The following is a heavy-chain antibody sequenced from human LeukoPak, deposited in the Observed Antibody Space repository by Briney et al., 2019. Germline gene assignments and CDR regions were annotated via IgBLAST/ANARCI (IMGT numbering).Heavy chain of an antibody. CDR1: GFTFTSYS. V-gene: IGHV3-74*01. Sequence: GGSLRLSCAASGFTFTSYSMNWVRQAPGKGLMWVSQISTDGSQTFYADSVKGRFTISRDNAKNTLFLQMDSLRPEDTAVYYCVRSLRSADFWGQGTLVTVSS. CDR3: VRSLRSADF. J-gene: IGHJ4*02. CDR2: ISTDGSQT.